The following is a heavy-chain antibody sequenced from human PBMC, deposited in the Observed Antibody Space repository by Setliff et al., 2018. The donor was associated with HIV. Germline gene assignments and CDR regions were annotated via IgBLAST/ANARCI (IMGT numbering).Heavy chain of an antibody. V-gene: IGHV3-74*01. Sequence: GGSLRLSCAASGFTFRSYWMYWVRQPPGKGLVWVSHINIYGGSTNYADSVKGRFTISRDNAKNTLYLQMNGLSAEDTAVYCCARDRFRGGVGTGLAEYWGQGTLVTVSS. J-gene: IGHJ4*02. CDR3: ARDRFRGGVGTGLAEY. CDR2: INIYGGST. CDR1: GFTFRSYW. D-gene: IGHD3-3*01.